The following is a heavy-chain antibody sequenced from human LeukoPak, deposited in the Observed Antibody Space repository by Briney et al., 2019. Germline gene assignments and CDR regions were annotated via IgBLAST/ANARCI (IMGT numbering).Heavy chain of an antibody. Sequence: GRSLRLSCAASGFTFSSYGMHWVRQAPGKGLEWVAVISYDGSNKYYADSVKGRFTISRDNSKNTLYLQMNSLRAEDTAVYYCAKMVGATNPLFFFDYWGQETLVTVSS. CDR2: ISYDGSNK. J-gene: IGHJ4*02. V-gene: IGHV3-30*18. CDR1: GFTFSSYG. CDR3: AKMVGATNPLFFFDY. D-gene: IGHD1-26*01.